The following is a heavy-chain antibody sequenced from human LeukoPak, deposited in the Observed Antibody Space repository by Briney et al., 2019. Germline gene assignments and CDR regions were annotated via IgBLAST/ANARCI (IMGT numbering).Heavy chain of an antibody. CDR2: INHSGST. D-gene: IGHD2-2*01. CDR3: ATSYAHDY. V-gene: IGHV4-34*01. CDR1: GGSFSGDY. J-gene: IGHJ4*02. Sequence: PSETLSLTCAVYGGSFSGDYWSWIRQPPGKGLEWIGEINHSGSTNYNPSLKSRVTISVDTSKNQFSLKLSSVTAADTAVYYCATSYAHDYWGRGTLFTVSS.